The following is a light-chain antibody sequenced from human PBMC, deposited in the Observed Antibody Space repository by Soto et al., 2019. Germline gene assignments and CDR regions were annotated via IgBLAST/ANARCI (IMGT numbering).Light chain of an antibody. J-gene: IGKJ4*01. CDR3: QQYYDWPLT. CDR1: QSISIN. V-gene: IGKV3-15*01. CDR2: DAS. Sequence: ETVMTQSPATLSVSPGERATLSYRASQSISINLAWYQQKPGQAPRLLIYDASTRATGVPARFSGSGSGTEFTLTISSLQSEDFAVYYCQQYYDWPLTFGGGTEVEN.